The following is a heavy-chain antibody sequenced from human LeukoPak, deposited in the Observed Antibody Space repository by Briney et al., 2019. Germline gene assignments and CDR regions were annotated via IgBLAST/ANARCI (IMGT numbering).Heavy chain of an antibody. CDR3: ARGSLWFGSKFDY. CDR2: INPKSGGT. CDR1: GYIFTDYY. J-gene: IGHJ4*02. D-gene: IGHD3-10*01. Sequence: ASVKVSCKASGYIFTDYYIHWVRQAPGQGLEWMGWINPKSGGTNYVQKFQGRVTVTRDTSISTAYMDLSSLRSDDTAVYYCARGSLWFGSKFDYWGQGTLVTVSS. V-gene: IGHV1-2*02.